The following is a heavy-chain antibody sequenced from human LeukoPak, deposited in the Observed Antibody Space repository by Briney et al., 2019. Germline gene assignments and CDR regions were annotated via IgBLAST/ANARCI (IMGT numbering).Heavy chain of an antibody. D-gene: IGHD3-22*01. CDR1: GFTFDDYG. V-gene: IGHV3-20*01. CDR2: INWNSGST. Sequence: GGSLRLSCAASGFTFDDYGMSWVRQAPGKGLEWVSGINWNSGSTGYADSVKGRFTISRDNAKNSLYLQMNSLRAEDTALYHCARGDSSGHYFDYWGQGTLVTVSS. J-gene: IGHJ4*02. CDR3: ARGDSSGHYFDY.